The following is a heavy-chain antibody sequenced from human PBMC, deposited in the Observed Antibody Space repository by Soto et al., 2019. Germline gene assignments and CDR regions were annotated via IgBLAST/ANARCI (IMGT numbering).Heavy chain of an antibody. Sequence: QVQLVQSGAEVQKPGASVKVSCKASGYTFTSYDINWVRQATGQGLAWMGWMNPTSGNTGYAQKFQGRVTMTRNTSISKPYMELRSLRSGDTAVYYCARGPVLLWSGEFIHSNWFDPGGQVTLVTVSA. CDR3: ARGPVLLWSGEFIHSNWFDP. CDR1: GYTFTSYD. V-gene: IGHV1-8*01. CDR2: MNPTSGNT. D-gene: IGHD3-10*01. J-gene: IGHJ5*02.